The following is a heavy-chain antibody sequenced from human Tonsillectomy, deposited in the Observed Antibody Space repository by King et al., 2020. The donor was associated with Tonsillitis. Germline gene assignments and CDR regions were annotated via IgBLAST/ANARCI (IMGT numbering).Heavy chain of an antibody. CDR1: GTSLTDLS. CDR3: TTDSPVDLKASGH. CDR2: FEAEDGDS. D-gene: IGHD5-12*01. Sequence: QLVQSGAEVKKPGASEKVSCKVSGTSLTDLSMHWVRQAPGRELEWMGTFEAEDGDSKYAQKFQGRVTMTEETSTDTAYMELSRLTAEDTAVYYFTTDSPVDLKASGHWGQACLVTVSS. V-gene: IGHV1-24*01. J-gene: IGHJ4*02.